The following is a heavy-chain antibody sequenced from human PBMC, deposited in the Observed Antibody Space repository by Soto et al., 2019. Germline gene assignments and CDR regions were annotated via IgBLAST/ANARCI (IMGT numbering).Heavy chain of an antibody. Sequence: PGESLKISWKGSGYNFTSYLISWVRQMPGKGLEWMGRIDPSDSYTNYSPSFQGHVTISADKSISTAYLQWSSLKASDTALYYCVRSGDYRSGSYWYFFDYWGQGALVTVSS. CDR3: VRSGDYRSGSYWYFFDY. V-gene: IGHV5-10-1*01. J-gene: IGHJ4*02. D-gene: IGHD3-10*01. CDR2: IDPSDSYT. CDR1: GYNFTSYL.